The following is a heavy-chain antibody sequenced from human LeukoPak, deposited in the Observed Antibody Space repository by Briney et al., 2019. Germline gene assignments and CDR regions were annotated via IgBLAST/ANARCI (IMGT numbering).Heavy chain of an antibody. CDR3: TRHDPPSGSYSD. V-gene: IGHV1-69*13. D-gene: IGHD1-26*01. Sequence: ASVKVSCKASGGTFSSYAISWVRQAPGQGLEWMGGIIPIFGTANYAQKFQGRVTITADESTSTAYMELSSLRSEDTAVYYCTRHDPPSGSYSDWGQGTLVTVSS. CDR1: GGTFSSYA. J-gene: IGHJ4*02. CDR2: IIPIFGTA.